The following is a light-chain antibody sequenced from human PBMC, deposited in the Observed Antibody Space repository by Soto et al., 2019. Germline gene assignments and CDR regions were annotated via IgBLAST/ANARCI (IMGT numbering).Light chain of an antibody. V-gene: IGKV1-9*01. Sequence: IQLTQSPSSLSASVGDRVTITCRASQGISSYLAWYQQKPGKAHKLLIYAASTLQSGVPSRFSGSGSGTDFTLTISSLQPEDFATYYCQQLNSYPHTFGQGTRLEIK. J-gene: IGKJ5*01. CDR1: QGISSY. CDR2: AAS. CDR3: QQLNSYPHT.